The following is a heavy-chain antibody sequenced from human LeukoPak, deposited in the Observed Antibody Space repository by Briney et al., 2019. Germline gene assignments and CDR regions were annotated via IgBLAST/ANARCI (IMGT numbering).Heavy chain of an antibody. J-gene: IGHJ6*03. Sequence: PGGSLRLSCAASGFTFSSYGMHWVRQAPGKGLEWVAFIRYDGSNKYYADSVKGRFTISRDNSKNTLYLQMNSLRAEDTAVYYCAKDGSWDFWSGFHYYYMDVWGKGTTVTVSS. V-gene: IGHV3-30*02. CDR3: AKDGSWDFWSGFHYYYMDV. D-gene: IGHD3-3*01. CDR2: IRYDGSNK. CDR1: GFTFSSYG.